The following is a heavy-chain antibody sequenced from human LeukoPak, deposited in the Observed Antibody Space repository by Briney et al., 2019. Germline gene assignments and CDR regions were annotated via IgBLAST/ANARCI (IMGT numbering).Heavy chain of an antibody. Sequence: PGGSLRLSCAASGFIFGDYSMSWVRQAPGKGLEWISYIKSSGTTIYYANSVKGRFTISRDNAKDSLYLQMNSLRAEDTAVYYCAGNYDFWSGYYPVFDYWGQGTLVTVSS. J-gene: IGHJ4*02. V-gene: IGHV3-48*01. CDR3: AGNYDFWSGYYPVFDY. D-gene: IGHD3-3*01. CDR2: IKSSGTTI. CDR1: GFIFGDYS.